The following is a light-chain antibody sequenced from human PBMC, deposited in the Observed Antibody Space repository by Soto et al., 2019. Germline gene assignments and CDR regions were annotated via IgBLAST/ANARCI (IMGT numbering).Light chain of an antibody. CDR3: QQYNDWPPWT. CDR2: DAS. J-gene: IGKJ1*01. V-gene: IGKV3-15*01. CDR1: QSVKNN. Sequence: EIVMTQSPATLSVPPGERVTLSCRASQSVKNNLAWYQQKPGQAPRLLIYDASIRATGIPARFSGSGSGTEFTLTISSLQSEDFAVYYCQQYNDWPPWTFAQGTQVEIK.